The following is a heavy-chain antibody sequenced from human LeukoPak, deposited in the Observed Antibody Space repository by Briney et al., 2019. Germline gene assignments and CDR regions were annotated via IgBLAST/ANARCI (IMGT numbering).Heavy chain of an antibody. CDR2: MNQDGSEK. Sequence: GGSLRLSCAASGFTFRNYWMSWVRQALGKGLEWVANMNQDGSEKYYVDSVKGRFTISRDNAKSSLYLQLNSLRAEETAVYYCAKYYYDTSGYYPFDYWGQGNLVTVSS. D-gene: IGHD3-22*01. CDR1: GFTFRNYW. J-gene: IGHJ4*02. V-gene: IGHV3-7*01. CDR3: AKYYYDTSGYYPFDY.